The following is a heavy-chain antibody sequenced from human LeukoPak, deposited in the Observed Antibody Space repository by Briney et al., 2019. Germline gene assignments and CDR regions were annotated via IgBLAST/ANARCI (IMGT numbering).Heavy chain of an antibody. CDR1: GFTFSSYS. J-gene: IGHJ6*02. V-gene: IGHV3-48*01. D-gene: IGHD3-22*01. Sequence: AGGSLRLSCAASGFTFSSYSMNWVRLAPGKGLEWVSYISSSSSTIYYADSVKGRFTISRDNAKNSLYLQMNSLRAEDTAVYYCARVPLRFYDSSGYYIRRYGMDVWGQGTTVTVSS. CDR2: ISSSSSTI. CDR3: ARVPLRFYDSSGYYIRRYGMDV.